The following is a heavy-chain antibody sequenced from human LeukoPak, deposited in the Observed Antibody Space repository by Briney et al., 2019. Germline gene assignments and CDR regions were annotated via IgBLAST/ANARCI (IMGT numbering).Heavy chain of an antibody. D-gene: IGHD3-10*01. Sequence: PGRSLRLSCAASGFTFSSYGMHWVRQAPGKGLEWVAVISYDGSNKYYADSVKGRFTISRDNSKNTLYLQMNSLRAEDTAVYYCAKELVRGVSYCFANWGQGTLVPVSS. CDR1: GFTFSSYG. V-gene: IGHV3-30*18. CDR2: ISYDGSNK. J-gene: IGHJ4*02. CDR3: AKELVRGVSYCFAN.